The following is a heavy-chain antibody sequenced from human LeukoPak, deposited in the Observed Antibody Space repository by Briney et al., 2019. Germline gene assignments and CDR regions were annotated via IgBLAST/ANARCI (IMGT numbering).Heavy chain of an antibody. CDR1: GFTFSK. J-gene: IGHJ4*02. V-gene: IGHV3-48*03. D-gene: IGHD3-22*01. Sequence: GGSLRLSCAASGFTFSKMNWVRQAPGKGLEWVSYISSSGSTIYYADSVKGRFTISRDNAKNSLYLQMNSLRAEDTAVYYCARDLRTYYYDSSVYQGESGGQGTLVTVSP. CDR3: ARDLRTYYYDSSVYQGES. CDR2: ISSSGSTI.